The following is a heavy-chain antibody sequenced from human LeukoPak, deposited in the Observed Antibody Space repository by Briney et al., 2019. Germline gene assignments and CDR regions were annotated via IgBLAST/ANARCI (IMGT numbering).Heavy chain of an antibody. Sequence: SETLSLTCTVSGGSISSGGYYWSWIRQHPGKGLEWIGYIYYSGSTNYSPSLKSRVTISVDTSENQFSLNLSSVTAADTAVYYCARSNGAKRALDIWGQGTMVTVSS. CDR3: ARSNGAKRALDI. D-gene: IGHD4/OR15-4a*01. V-gene: IGHV4-61*08. CDR1: GGSISSGGYY. CDR2: IYYSGST. J-gene: IGHJ3*02.